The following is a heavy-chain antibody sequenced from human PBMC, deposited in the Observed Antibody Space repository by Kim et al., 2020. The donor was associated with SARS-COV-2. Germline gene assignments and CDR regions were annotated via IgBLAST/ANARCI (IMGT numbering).Heavy chain of an antibody. V-gene: IGHV4-59*13. Sequence: SETLSLTCTVSGGSIRSYFWSWIRQPPGKGLEWIGYIYYTGSTNYNPSLKSRVTISVDTSNNQFSLKLSSVTAADTAVYYCAAGYSSVRGDYWGQGTLVTVSS. D-gene: IGHD6-19*01. J-gene: IGHJ4*02. CDR3: AAGYSSVRGDY. CDR1: GGSIRSYF. CDR2: IYYTGST.